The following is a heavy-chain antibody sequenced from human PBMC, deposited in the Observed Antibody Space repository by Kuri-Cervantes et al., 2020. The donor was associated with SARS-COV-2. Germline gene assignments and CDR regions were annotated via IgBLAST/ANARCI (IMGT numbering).Heavy chain of an antibody. CDR1: GITFSSYS. CDR3: AKDKSSSWYGGYYYYGMDV. CDR2: ISGDGGST. Sequence: GESLKFSWASAGITFSSYSMNWVRQAPGKGLEWVSLISGDGGSTYYADSVKGRFTISRDNSKNSLYLQMNSLRTEDTALYYCAKDKSSSWYGGYYYYGMDVWGQGTTVTVSS. J-gene: IGHJ6*02. V-gene: IGHV3-43*02. D-gene: IGHD6-13*01.